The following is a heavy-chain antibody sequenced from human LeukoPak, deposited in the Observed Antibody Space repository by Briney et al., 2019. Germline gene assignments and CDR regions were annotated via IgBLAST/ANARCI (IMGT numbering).Heavy chain of an antibody. CDR2: IIPIFGTA. V-gene: IGHV1-69*13. J-gene: IGHJ4*02. Sequence: SVKVSCKASGGTFSSYAISWVRQAPGQGLEWMGGIIPIFGTANYAQKFQGRVTITADESTSTAYMELSSLRFEDTAVYYCASHYCSSTSCCGYWGQGTLVTVSS. D-gene: IGHD2-2*01. CDR3: ASHYCSSTSCCGY. CDR1: GGTFSSYA.